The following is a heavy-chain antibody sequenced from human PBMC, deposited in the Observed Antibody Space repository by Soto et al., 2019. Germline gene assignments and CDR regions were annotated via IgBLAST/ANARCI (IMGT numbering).Heavy chain of an antibody. Sequence: QVQLVQSGAEVKKPGSSVRVSCKASGGTFSRYTINWVRQAPGQGLEWMGRFIPIAAIANYTQKFQGRVTITVDKSSPTADMDLSSLRSDDTAVYYCARGSTIVRGAPSWFDPWGQGTLVTVSS. J-gene: IGHJ5*02. CDR2: FIPIAAIA. V-gene: IGHV1-69*02. D-gene: IGHD3-10*01. CDR1: GGTFSRYT. CDR3: ARGSTIVRGAPSWFDP.